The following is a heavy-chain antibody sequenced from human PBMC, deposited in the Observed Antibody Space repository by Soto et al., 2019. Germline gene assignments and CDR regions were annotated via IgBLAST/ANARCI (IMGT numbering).Heavy chain of an antibody. CDR3: ARGQRFSDSFDP. CDR1: GGAISRYY. J-gene: IGHJ5*02. V-gene: IGHV4-4*07. CDR2: IYSSGGT. D-gene: IGHD6-25*01. Sequence: SETLSLTCTVSGGAISRYYWTWIRQSAGKGLEWIGRIYSSGGTKYNPSLKSRVTMSLDTSKNQFSLRLSSVTAADTAVYYCARGQRFSDSFDPWGQGTLVTVSS.